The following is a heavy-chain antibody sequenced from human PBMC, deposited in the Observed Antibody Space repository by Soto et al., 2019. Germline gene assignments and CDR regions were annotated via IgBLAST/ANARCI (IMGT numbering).Heavy chain of an antibody. CDR3: ARVGAGYYYDSSGPLRWFDP. Sequence: SVKVSCKASGGTFSSYAISWVRQAPGQGLEWMGGIIPIFGTANYAQKFQGRVTITADESTSTAYMELSSLRSEDTAVYYCARVGAGYYYDSSGPLRWFDPWGQGTLVTVSS. V-gene: IGHV1-69*13. CDR2: IIPIFGTA. D-gene: IGHD3-22*01. J-gene: IGHJ5*02. CDR1: GGTFSSYA.